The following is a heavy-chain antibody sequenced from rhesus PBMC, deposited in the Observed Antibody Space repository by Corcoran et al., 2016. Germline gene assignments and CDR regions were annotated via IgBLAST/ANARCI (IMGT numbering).Heavy chain of an antibody. V-gene: IGHV4-173*01. CDR1: GGSISSNY. CDR2: ISGSGGST. D-gene: IGHD6-13*01. CDR3: ARGVSSWTSGRYFDY. J-gene: IGHJ4*01. Sequence: QLQLQESGPGLVKPSETLSLTCAVSGGSISSNYWSWIRQPPGKGLEWIGRISGSGGSTDYNPPLKSRVTISTDTSKNQFSLKLSSVTAADTAVYYCARGVSSWTSGRYFDYWGQGVLVTVSS.